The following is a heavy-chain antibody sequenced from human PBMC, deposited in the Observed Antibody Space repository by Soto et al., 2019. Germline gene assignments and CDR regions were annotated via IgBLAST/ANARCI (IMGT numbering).Heavy chain of an antibody. CDR1: GGTFSSYA. Sequence: EASVKVSCKASGGTFSSYAISWVRQAPGQGLEWMGGIIPIFGTANYAQKFQGRVTITADKSTSTAYMELSSLRSEDTAVYYCARDRGSGWLDFDYWGQGTLVTVSS. CDR3: ARDRGSGWLDFDY. V-gene: IGHV1-69*06. J-gene: IGHJ4*02. CDR2: IIPIFGTA. D-gene: IGHD6-19*01.